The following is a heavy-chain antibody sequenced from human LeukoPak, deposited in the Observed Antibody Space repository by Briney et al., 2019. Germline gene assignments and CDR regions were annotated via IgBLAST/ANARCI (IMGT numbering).Heavy chain of an antibody. J-gene: IGHJ5*02. CDR1: GFTVSSNS. V-gene: IGHV3-53*01. CDR3: ARRTTVTTNWFDP. Sequence: GGSLRLSCTVSGFTVSSNSMSWVRQAPGKGLEWVSFIYSDNTHYSDSVKGRFTISRDNSKNTLYLQMNSLRAEDTAVYYCARRTTVTTNWFDPWGQGTLVTVSS. CDR2: IYSDNT. D-gene: IGHD4-17*01.